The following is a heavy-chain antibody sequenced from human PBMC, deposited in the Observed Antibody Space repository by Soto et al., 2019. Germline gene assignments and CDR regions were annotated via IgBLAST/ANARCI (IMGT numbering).Heavy chain of an antibody. D-gene: IGHD2-2*01. CDR3: AKDTVPVATPWFDP. Sequence: EVQLLESGGGLVQPGGSLRLSCAASGFTFSNYAMSCVRQAPGKGLAWVSTLSGSGGSTYYADSVKGRFTISRDNSKDTLYLQMNSLRAEDTAVYYCAKDTVPVATPWFDPWGQGTLVTVSS. J-gene: IGHJ5*02. V-gene: IGHV3-23*01. CDR2: LSGSGGST. CDR1: GFTFSNYA.